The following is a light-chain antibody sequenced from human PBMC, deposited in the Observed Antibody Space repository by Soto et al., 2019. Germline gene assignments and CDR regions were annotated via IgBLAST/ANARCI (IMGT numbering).Light chain of an antibody. CDR1: QSVSSNY. J-gene: IGKJ4*01. CDR3: QQYGSSPVT. Sequence: EVVLTQSPGPLSLSPGERATLSCSASQSVSSNYLPWYQQKVGQAPRLLVYGASTRAAGIPDRFSGSGSGTDFTLTISGLEPEDFAVYHCQQYGSSPVTFGGGTKVESK. V-gene: IGKV3-20*01. CDR2: GAS.